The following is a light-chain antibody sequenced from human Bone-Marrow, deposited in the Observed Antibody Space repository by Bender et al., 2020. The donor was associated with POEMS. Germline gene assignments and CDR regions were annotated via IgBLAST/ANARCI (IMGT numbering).Light chain of an antibody. V-gene: IGLV3-21*02. J-gene: IGLJ2*01. CDR3: HVWHLSSVQSVV. CDR2: ADT. Sequence: SYVLTQPPSVSVAPGQTARISCGGDNVGSKSVHWYQQKPGQAPVLVVYADTERPSGIPERISGSNSGNPATLTISRVEVGDEDDYYCHVWHLSSVQSVVFGGGTKLTVL. CDR1: NVGSKS.